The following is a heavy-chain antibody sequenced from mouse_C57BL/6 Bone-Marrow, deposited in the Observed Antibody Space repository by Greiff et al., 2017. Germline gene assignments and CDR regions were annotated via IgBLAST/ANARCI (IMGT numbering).Heavy chain of an antibody. D-gene: IGHD2-3*01. CDR1: GFSLTSYG. V-gene: IGHV2-2*01. Sequence: QVQLQQSGPGLVQPSQSLSITCTVSGFSLTSYGVHWVRQSPGKGLEWLGVIWSGGSTDYNAAFISRLSISKDNSKSQVFFKMNSLQADDTAIYYCARNGWFLWDFDVWGTGTTVTVSS. J-gene: IGHJ1*03. CDR3: ARNGWFLWDFDV. CDR2: IWSGGST.